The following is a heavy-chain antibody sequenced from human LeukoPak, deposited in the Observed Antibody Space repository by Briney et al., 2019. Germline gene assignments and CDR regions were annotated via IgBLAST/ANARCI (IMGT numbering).Heavy chain of an antibody. V-gene: IGHV3-9*01. J-gene: IGHJ4*02. CDR1: GSTFDDYA. Sequence: GRSLRLSCAASGSTFDDYAMHWVRQAPGKGLEWVSGISWNSGSIGYADSVKGRFTISRDNAKNSLYLQMNSLRAEDTALYYCAKGLTTVTTTLGYWGQGTLVTVSS. CDR2: ISWNSGSI. CDR3: AKGLTTVTTTLGY. D-gene: IGHD4-17*01.